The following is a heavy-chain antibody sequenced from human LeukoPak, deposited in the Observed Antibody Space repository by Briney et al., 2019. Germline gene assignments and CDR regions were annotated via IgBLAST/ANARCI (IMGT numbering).Heavy chain of an antibody. CDR2: IGGSDSST. CDR1: GFTFSNYA. CDR3: AKSRDSGCSYGHYYYYGMDV. V-gene: IGHV3-23*01. J-gene: IGHJ6*02. D-gene: IGHD5-18*01. Sequence: PGGSPRLSCAASGFTFSNYAMSWVRQAPGKGLDWVSIIGGSDSSTYYADSVKGRFTISRDNSKNTLHLQMNSLRAEDTAVYYCAKSRDSGCSYGHYYYYGMDVWGQGTTVTVSS.